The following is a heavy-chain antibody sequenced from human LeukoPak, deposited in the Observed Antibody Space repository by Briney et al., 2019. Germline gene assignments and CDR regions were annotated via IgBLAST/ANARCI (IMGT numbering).Heavy chain of an antibody. CDR1: GFTFDDYA. CDR3: AKGDVDIVATMVDY. CDR2: ISWNSGSI. Sequence: GRSLRLSCAASGFTFDDYAMHWVRQASGKGLEWVSGISWNSGSIGYADSVKGRFTISRDNAKNSLYLQMNSLRAEDTALYYCAKGDVDIVATMVDYWGQGTLVTVSS. D-gene: IGHD5-12*01. V-gene: IGHV3-9*01. J-gene: IGHJ4*02.